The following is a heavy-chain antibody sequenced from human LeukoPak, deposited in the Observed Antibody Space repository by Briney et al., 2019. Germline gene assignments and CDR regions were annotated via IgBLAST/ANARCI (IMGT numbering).Heavy chain of an antibody. J-gene: IGHJ4*02. CDR3: ARGGCSSASRAFDY. CDR2: ISSSSSHI. Sequence: SGGSLRLSCAASGFTFSSYSMKWVRQDPGKGLEWVSSISSSSSHIYYADSVKGRFTISRDNAKNSLYLQMNSLRAEDTAVYYCARGGCSSASRAFDYWGQGTLVTVSS. CDR1: GFTFSSYS. D-gene: IGHD2-2*01. V-gene: IGHV3-21*01.